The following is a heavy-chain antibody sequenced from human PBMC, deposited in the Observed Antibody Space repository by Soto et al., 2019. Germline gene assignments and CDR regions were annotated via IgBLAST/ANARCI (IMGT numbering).Heavy chain of an antibody. V-gene: IGHV1-18*01. Sequence: ASVKVSCKASGGTFSSYAISWVRQAPGQGLEWMGWISAYNGNTNYAQKLQGRVTMTTDTSTSTAYMELRSLRSDDTAVYYCARNTYEYQLLSGYYYNMDVWGKGTTVTVSS. J-gene: IGHJ6*03. D-gene: IGHD2-2*01. CDR1: GGTFSSYA. CDR2: ISAYNGNT. CDR3: ARNTYEYQLLSGYYYNMDV.